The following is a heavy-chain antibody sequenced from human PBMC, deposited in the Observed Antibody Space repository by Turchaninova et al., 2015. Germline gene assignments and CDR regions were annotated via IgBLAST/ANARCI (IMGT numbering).Heavy chain of an antibody. Sequence: QVQLVQSGAEVKEPGASVKVSCQASGYSFTAYYFHWVRHAPGQGLQGMGWINPNSGGTKYAQKFQGRVTMTRATSISTAYMELSRLMSDDTAVYYCARISASGWFPDYWGRGTPVTVSS. CDR1: GYSFTAYY. D-gene: IGHD6-19*01. J-gene: IGHJ4*02. V-gene: IGHV1-2*02. CDR2: INPNSGGT. CDR3: ARISASGWFPDY.